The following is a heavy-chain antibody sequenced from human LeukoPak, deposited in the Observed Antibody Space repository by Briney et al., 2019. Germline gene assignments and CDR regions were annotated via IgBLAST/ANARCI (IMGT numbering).Heavy chain of an antibody. V-gene: IGHV3-11*01. Sequence: GGSLRLSCAASGFTFSDYYMSWIRQAPGKGLEWVSFISSRSSTIYYADSVRGCFTVSRDNARNSVYLQMSNLRPEDTAVYYCARDYGSSWTPKVYFDFWGQGTPVTVSS. CDR1: GFTFSDYY. J-gene: IGHJ4*02. CDR3: ARDYGSSWTPKVYFDF. CDR2: ISSRSSTI. D-gene: IGHD2-2*01.